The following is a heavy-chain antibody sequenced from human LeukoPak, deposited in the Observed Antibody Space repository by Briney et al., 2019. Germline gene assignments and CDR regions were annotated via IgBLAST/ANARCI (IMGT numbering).Heavy chain of an antibody. V-gene: IGHV3-11*01. CDR3: XXXYGSARGAFDS. J-gene: IGHJ4*02. CDR1: GFTFCDYS. Sequence: XXXXXCXDSGFTFCDYSMTWVRQAPGKGLEWVSYISGSGSKIYYADSVKGRFTISRDNAKNSMYLQMNSLRAEDTAVYYCXXXYGSARGAFDSWGQGTLVTVSS. D-gene: IGHD3-10*01. CDR2: ISGSGSKI.